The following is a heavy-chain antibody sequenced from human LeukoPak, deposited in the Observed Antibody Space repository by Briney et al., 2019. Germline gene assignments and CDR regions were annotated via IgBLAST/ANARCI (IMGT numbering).Heavy chain of an antibody. V-gene: IGHV4-59*08. J-gene: IGHJ6*02. CDR3: TRHDIVPVLGHGMAD. CDR2: TSPDGYN. D-gene: IGHD5-12*01. Sequence: SSETLSLTCSVSGAYIGTYYWSWMRQAPGKGLEWIGYTSPDGYNLNTPSLRSRVTITRDTSENQFSLILSSVTAADTAVYYCTRHDIVPVLGHGMADWGQGTTVTVAS. CDR1: GAYIGTYY.